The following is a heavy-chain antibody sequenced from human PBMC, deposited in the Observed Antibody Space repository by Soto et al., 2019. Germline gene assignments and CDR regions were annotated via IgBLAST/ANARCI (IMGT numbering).Heavy chain of an antibody. CDR3: ARSADYYGSGSYYIGEY. CDR1: LDSVSSNIAA. J-gene: IGHJ4*02. Sequence: RTLSLTPAISLDSVSSNIAACNWIRQSPSRGLEWLGRTYYRSKWYNDYAVSVKSRITINPNTSKNQFSLQLNSVTPEDTAVYYCARSADYYGSGSYYIGEYWGQGTLVTVSS. V-gene: IGHV6-1*01. D-gene: IGHD3-10*01. CDR2: TYYRSKWYN.